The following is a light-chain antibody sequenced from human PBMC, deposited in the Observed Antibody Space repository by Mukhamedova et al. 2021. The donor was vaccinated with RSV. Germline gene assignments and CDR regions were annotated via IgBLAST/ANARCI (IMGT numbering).Light chain of an antibody. CDR1: SSY. CDR3: QQYGSSPLT. J-gene: IGKJ4*01. CDR2: GAS. Sequence: SSYLAWYQQKPGQAPRLLIYGASSRATGIPDRFSGSGSGTDFTLTISRLEPEEFAVYYCQQYGSSPLTFGGGTKVEIK. V-gene: IGKV3-20*01.